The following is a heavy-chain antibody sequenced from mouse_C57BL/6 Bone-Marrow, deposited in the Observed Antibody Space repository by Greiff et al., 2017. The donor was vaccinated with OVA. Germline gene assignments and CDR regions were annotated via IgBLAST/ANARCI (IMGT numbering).Heavy chain of an antibody. CDR3: ARGSSYYWYFDV. CDR1: GFTFTDYY. V-gene: IGHV7-3*01. D-gene: IGHD1-1*01. CDR2: IRNKANGYTS. Sequence: EANVVESGGGLVQPGGSLSLSCAASGFTFTDYYMSWVRQPPGKALEWLGFIRNKANGYTSEYSASVKGRFTISRASSQSILYLHMHARRAEDSATDYCARGSSYYWYFDVWGTGTTVTVSS. J-gene: IGHJ1*03.